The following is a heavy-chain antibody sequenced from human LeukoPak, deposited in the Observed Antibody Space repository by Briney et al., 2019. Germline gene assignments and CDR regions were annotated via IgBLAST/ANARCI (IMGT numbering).Heavy chain of an antibody. D-gene: IGHD5-24*01. V-gene: IGHV4-59*01. CDR1: GNSISSDY. CDR3: ARHRDGYNAYNWFDP. J-gene: IGHJ5*02. CDR2: IYYSGIT. Sequence: PSETLSLTCTVSGNSISSDYWSWIRQPPGKGLEWIGYIYYSGITNYNPSLKSRVTISADTSKNQFSLRLSSVTAADTAVYYCARHRDGYNAYNWFDPWGQGTLVTVSS.